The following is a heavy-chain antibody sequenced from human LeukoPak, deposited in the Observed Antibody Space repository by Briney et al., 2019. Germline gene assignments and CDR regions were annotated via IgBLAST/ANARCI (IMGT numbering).Heavy chain of an antibody. CDR1: GYTFTSYG. J-gene: IGHJ3*02. Sequence: GASVKVSCKASGYTFTSYGISWVRQAPGQGLEWMGWISAYNGNTNYAQKLQGRVTMTTDTSTSTAYMELRSLRSDDTAVYYCARAERDIAAPQDAFDIWGQGTMVTVSS. V-gene: IGHV1-18*01. CDR2: ISAYNGNT. D-gene: IGHD6-13*01. CDR3: ARAERDIAAPQDAFDI.